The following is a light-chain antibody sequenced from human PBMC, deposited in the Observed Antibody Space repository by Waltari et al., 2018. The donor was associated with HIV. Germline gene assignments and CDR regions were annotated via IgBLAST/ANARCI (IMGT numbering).Light chain of an antibody. J-gene: IGLJ3*02. CDR3: QAWDSSSDWV. CDR1: TLGDNY. Sequence: SYELPQPPSVSVSPGQTASITCSGVTLGDNYACWSQQKPGQSPVLVIYHDSKRPSGIPERFSGSNSGNTATLTISGTQAMDEADYYCQAWDSSSDWVFGGGTKLTVL. CDR2: HDS. V-gene: IGLV3-1*01.